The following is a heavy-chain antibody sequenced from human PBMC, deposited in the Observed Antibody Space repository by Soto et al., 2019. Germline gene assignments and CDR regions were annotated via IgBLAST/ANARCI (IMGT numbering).Heavy chain of an antibody. V-gene: IGHV1-58*01. Sequence: ASVKVSCKASGFTFTSSAVQWVRQARGQRLEWIGWIVVGSGNTNYAQKFQERVTITRDMSTSTAYMELRSLRSESTAVYYCAAERRCVNSFYYGMDVWGQGTTGTVSS. CDR1: GFTFTSSA. D-gene: IGHD2-8*01. J-gene: IGHJ6*02. CDR2: IVVGSGNT. CDR3: AAERRCVNSFYYGMDV.